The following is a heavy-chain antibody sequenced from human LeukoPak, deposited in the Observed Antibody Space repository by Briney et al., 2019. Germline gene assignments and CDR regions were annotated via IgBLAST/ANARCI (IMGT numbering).Heavy chain of an antibody. CDR3: AREGYSSSWYREDYYYGMDV. Sequence: SETLSLTCTVSGGSISSYYWSWIRQPPGKGLEWIGYIYYSGSTNYNPSLKSRVTISVDTSKNQFSLKLSSVTAADTAVYYCAREGYSSSWYREDYYYGMDVWGQGTTVTVSS. D-gene: IGHD6-13*01. CDR2: IYYSGST. J-gene: IGHJ6*02. CDR1: GGSISSYY. V-gene: IGHV4-59*01.